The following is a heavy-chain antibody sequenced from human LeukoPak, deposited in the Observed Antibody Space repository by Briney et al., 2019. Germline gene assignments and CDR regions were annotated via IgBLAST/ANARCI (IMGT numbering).Heavy chain of an antibody. CDR1: GCTFSSYA. V-gene: IGHV1-69*06. J-gene: IGHJ4*02. Sequence: ASVKVSCKASGCTFSSYAISWVRQAPGQGLEWMGGIIPIIGTTNYAQKFQGRVTITADKSTSTAYMELSSLRSEDTAVYYCARAQARSLRLYFDYWGQGTLVTVSS. CDR2: IIPIIGTT. D-gene: IGHD3-3*01. CDR3: ARAQARSLRLYFDY.